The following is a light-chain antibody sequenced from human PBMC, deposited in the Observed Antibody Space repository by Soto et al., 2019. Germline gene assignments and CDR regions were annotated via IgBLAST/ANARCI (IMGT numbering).Light chain of an antibody. Sequence: EIVMTQSPPTLSVSPGERATLSCRASQSVGSKLAWYQQRPGQAPRLLIYDASNRATGIPARFSGSGSGTDFTLTISSLEPEDFAVYYCQQRSNGPITFGQGTRLEI. CDR3: QQRSNGPIT. CDR2: DAS. J-gene: IGKJ5*01. V-gene: IGKV3-11*01. CDR1: QSVGSK.